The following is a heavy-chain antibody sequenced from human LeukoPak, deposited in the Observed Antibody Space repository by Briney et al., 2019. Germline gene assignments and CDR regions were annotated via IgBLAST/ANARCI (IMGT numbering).Heavy chain of an antibody. Sequence: ASVKVSCKASGDSFTDYYMHWVRQAPGQGLEWMGWINPKIGCTNYAQTFQGRVTMTRDTSIRTAYMELSRWRGDDTAVYYCARIDIGGGEWHFDSWGQGTLVTVPS. CDR1: GDSFTDYY. CDR2: INPKIGCT. J-gene: IGHJ4*02. D-gene: IGHD3-16*01. V-gene: IGHV1-2*02. CDR3: ARIDIGGGEWHFDS.